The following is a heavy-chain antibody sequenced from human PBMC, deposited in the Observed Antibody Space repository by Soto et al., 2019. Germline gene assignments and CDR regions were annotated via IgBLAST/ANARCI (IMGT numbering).Heavy chain of an antibody. CDR1: GDSVSNNSAA. J-gene: IGHJ5*02. Sequence: SQTLSLTCAISGDSVSNNSAAWNWIRQSPSRGLEWLGRTYYRSKWFNNYALSVKGRITINPDTSKNQFSLQLNSVTPEDTAVYYCAREGRLAASISHNWFDPWGQGTLVTVSS. CDR2: TYYRSKWFN. CDR3: AREGRLAASISHNWFDP. D-gene: IGHD6-19*01. V-gene: IGHV6-1*01.